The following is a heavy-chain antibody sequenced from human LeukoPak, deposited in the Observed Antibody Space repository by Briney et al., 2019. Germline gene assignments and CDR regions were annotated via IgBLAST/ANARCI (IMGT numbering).Heavy chain of an antibody. D-gene: IGHD5-18*01. CDR3: AKKSGYGHFDY. CDR2: ISSAGGYI. Sequence: GGSLRLSCAASGFTFSSYTLNWVRQAPGKGLEWVSSISSAGGYIYYADSVKGRFTISRDNSKNTLYLQMNSLRAEDTAVYYCAKKSGYGHFDYWGQGTLVTVSS. CDR1: GFTFSSYT. V-gene: IGHV3-23*01. J-gene: IGHJ4*02.